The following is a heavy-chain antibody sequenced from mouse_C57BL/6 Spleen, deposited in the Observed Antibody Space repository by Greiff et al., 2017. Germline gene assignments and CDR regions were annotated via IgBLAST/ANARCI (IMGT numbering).Heavy chain of an antibody. Sequence: QVQLQQSGAELVKPGASVKISCKASGYAFSSYWMNWVKQRPGTGLEWIGQIYPGDGDTNYNGKFKGKATLTADKSSSTAYMQLSSLTSEDSAVDFCARLPIYYYGSSQSFAYWGQGTLVTVSA. D-gene: IGHD1-1*01. J-gene: IGHJ3*01. V-gene: IGHV1-80*01. CDR1: GYAFSSYW. CDR3: ARLPIYYYGSSQSFAY. CDR2: IYPGDGDT.